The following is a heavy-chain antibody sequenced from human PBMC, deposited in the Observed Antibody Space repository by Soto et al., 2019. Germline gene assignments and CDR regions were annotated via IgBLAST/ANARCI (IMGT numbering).Heavy chain of an antibody. CDR2: IYCDDDK. CDR3: AHRLVDTAMHTGWFDP. Sequence: QITLKESGPTLVKPTQTLTLTCTFSGFSLSTSGVGVGWIRQPPGKALEWLALIYCDDDKRYSPSLKSRLTITKDTSKHPVVLTMTNMDPVDTATYYFAHRLVDTAMHTGWFDPWGEGTLVTVSS. D-gene: IGHD5-18*01. V-gene: IGHV2-5*02. J-gene: IGHJ5*02. CDR1: GFSLSTSGVG.